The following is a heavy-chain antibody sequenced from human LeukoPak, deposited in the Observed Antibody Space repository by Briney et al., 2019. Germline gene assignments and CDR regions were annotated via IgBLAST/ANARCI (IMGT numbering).Heavy chain of an antibody. J-gene: IGHJ2*01. CDR2: IDYSGNT. D-gene: IGHD3-22*01. Sequence: SETLSLTCTVSGGSISSSSYYWGWIRQPPGKGLEWIGSIDYSGNTNYNPSLKSRVTISVDTSKNQLSLKLTSVTAADTAVYFCARESSGSSNWYLDLWGRGTPVTVSS. CDR3: ARESSGSSNWYLDL. CDR1: GGSISSSSYY. V-gene: IGHV4-39*07.